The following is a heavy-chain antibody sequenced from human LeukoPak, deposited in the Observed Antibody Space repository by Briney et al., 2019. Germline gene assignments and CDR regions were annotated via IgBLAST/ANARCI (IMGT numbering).Heavy chain of an antibody. D-gene: IGHD3-10*01. CDR2: IYSTDST. J-gene: IGHJ4*02. V-gene: IGHV3-53*01. CDR3: AKDQGYYYGSGSYYDY. CDR1: GFTVSSNC. Sequence: GGSLRLSCAVSGFTVSSNCMNWVRQAPGKGLEWVSLIYSTDSTYYTDSVKGRFTISRDNSKNTLYLQMNSLRAEDTAVYHCAKDQGYYYGSGSYYDYWGQGTLVTVSS.